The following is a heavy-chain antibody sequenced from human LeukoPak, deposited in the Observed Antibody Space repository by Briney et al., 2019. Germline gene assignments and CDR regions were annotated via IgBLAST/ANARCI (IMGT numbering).Heavy chain of an antibody. CDR3: ASTSGANWNYPYYFDY. J-gene: IGHJ4*02. CDR1: GGSFSGYY. V-gene: IGHV4-34*01. D-gene: IGHD1-7*01. CDR2: INHSGST. Sequence: SETLFLTCAVYGGSFSGYYWSWIRQPPGKGLEWIGEINHSGSTNYNPSLKSRVTISVDTSKNQFSLKLSSVTAADTAVYYCASTSGANWNYPYYFDYWGQGTLVTVSS.